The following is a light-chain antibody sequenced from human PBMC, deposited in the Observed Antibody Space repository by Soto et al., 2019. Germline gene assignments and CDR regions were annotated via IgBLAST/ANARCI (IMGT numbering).Light chain of an antibody. V-gene: IGKV1-39*01. CDR3: QQSYSTPLT. CDR1: QSISSY. Sequence: DIQMTQSPSSLSASVGDRVTITCRASQSISSYLNWYQQKPGKAPNLRIDAASSWQSGGPSSFSGSRSATDFTLTISSLQPEDFATYYCQQSYSTPLTFGGGTKVDIK. J-gene: IGKJ4*01. CDR2: AAS.